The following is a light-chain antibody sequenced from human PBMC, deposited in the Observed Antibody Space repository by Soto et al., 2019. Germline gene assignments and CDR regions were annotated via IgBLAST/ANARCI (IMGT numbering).Light chain of an antibody. V-gene: IGKV3-20*01. Sequence: EIVLTQSPGTLSLSPGEIATLSCRASQSFSSSYLAWYQQKPGQAPRQLIYGASSRATGIPDRFSVSGSGTVFTLTSSRLEPEDFAVYYCQQYGSSPYTFGQGTKLEIK. CDR1: QSFSSSY. J-gene: IGKJ2*01. CDR2: GAS. CDR3: QQYGSSPYT.